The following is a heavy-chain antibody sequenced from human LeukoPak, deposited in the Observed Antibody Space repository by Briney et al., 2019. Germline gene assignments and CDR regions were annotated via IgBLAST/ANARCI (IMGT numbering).Heavy chain of an antibody. Sequence: GGSLRLSCAASGFTFSSYWMSWVRQAPGKGLEWVANIKQDGSEKYYVDSVKGRFTISRDNAKNSLYLQMNSLRAEDTAVYYCARAPNGVLTGYSGNFDYWGQGTLVTVSS. D-gene: IGHD3-9*01. CDR1: GFTFSSYW. V-gene: IGHV3-7*01. CDR2: IKQDGSEK. CDR3: ARAPNGVLTGYSGNFDY. J-gene: IGHJ4*02.